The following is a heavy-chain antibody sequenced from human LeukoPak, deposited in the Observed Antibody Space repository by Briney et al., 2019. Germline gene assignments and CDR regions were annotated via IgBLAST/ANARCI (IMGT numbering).Heavy chain of an antibody. CDR3: ARDRDMASFDY. V-gene: IGHV4-59*01. J-gene: IGHJ4*02. CDR2: IYYSGST. CDR1: GGSISSYY. D-gene: IGHD5-24*01. Sequence: PSETLSLTCTVSGGSISSYYWSWIRQPPGKGLEWIGYIYYSGSTNYNPSLKSRVTISVDTSKNQSSLKLSSVTAADTAVYYCARDRDMASFDYWGQGTLVTVSS.